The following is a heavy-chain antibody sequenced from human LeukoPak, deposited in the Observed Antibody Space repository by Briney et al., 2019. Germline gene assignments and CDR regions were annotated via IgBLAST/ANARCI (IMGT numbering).Heavy chain of an antibody. CDR3: ARDSYCRGINCYAFDP. V-gene: IGHV1-2*02. CDR1: GYTFTGYY. Sequence: GASVKVSCKASGYTFTGYYMHWVRQAPGQGLEWMGWINPNSGGTNYAQKFQGRVTMTRDTSITTAYMEMSRLRSDDPAVYFCARDSYCRGINCYAFDPWGQGTLVTVSS. CDR2: INPNSGGT. D-gene: IGHD2-2*01. J-gene: IGHJ5*02.